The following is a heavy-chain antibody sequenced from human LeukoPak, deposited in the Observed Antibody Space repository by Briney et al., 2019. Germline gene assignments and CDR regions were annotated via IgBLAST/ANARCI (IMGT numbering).Heavy chain of an antibody. CDR2: IYSGGST. CDR3: ARGTVRYYYDSSGYSSSNYFDY. Sequence: GGALTLSCAASGFTVSSHYMSWVRQAPAKGLEWVSVIYSGGSTYYAHSLKGRCTISRANSKNTLYLQMNSLRAEDTAVYYCARGTVRYYYDSSGYSSSNYFDYWGQGTLVTVSS. V-gene: IGHV3-66*01. J-gene: IGHJ4*02. D-gene: IGHD3-22*01. CDR1: GFTVSSHY.